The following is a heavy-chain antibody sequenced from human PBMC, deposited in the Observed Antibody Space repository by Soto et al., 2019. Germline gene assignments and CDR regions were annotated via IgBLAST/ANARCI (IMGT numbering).Heavy chain of an antibody. V-gene: IGHV4-4*02. J-gene: IGHJ4*02. CDR3: ASRDPGTSVDY. CDR1: GGSFTSNNW. D-gene: IGHD1-7*01. CDR2: IYRTGST. Sequence: PSDTLSLTCAVSGGSFTSNNWWTWVRQPPGQGLEWIGEIYRTGSTNYNPSLKSRVTISLDKSENQFSLKVTSLTAADTAVYYCASRDPGTSVDYWGQGTVVTVSA.